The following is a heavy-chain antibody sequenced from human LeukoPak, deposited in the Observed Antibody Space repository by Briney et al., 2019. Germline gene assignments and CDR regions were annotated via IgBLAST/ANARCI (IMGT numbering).Heavy chain of an antibody. Sequence: PSETLSLTCTVSGGSISSYYWSWIRQPAGKGLEWIGRIYTSGSTNYNPSLKSRVTMSVDTSKNQFSLQLNSVTPEDTAVYYCARSGYSSGSIDYWGQGTLVTVSS. D-gene: IGHD6-19*01. CDR2: IYTSGST. V-gene: IGHV4-4*07. CDR3: ARSGYSSGSIDY. CDR1: GGSISSYY. J-gene: IGHJ4*02.